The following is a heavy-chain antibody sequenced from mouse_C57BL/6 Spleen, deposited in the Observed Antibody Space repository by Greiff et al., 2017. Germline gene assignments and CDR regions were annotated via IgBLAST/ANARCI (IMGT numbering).Heavy chain of an antibody. CDR1: GYTFTDYE. CDR3: TREGAYYYGSSPFG. J-gene: IGHJ1*03. Sequence: QVQLQQSGAELVRPGASVTLSCKASGYTFTDYEMHWVKQTPVHGLEWIGAIDPETGGTAYNQKFKGKAILTADKSSSTAYMELRSLTSEDSAVYYCTREGAYYYGSSPFGWGTGTTVTVSS. CDR2: IDPETGGT. V-gene: IGHV1-15*01. D-gene: IGHD1-1*01.